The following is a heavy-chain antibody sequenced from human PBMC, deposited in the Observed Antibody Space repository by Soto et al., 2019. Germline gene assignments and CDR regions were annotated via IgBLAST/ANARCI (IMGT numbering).Heavy chain of an antibody. D-gene: IGHD1-26*01. V-gene: IGHV3-48*02. CDR3: ARVSACVVGATTMGLCYFGY. Sequence: PGGSLRLSCAASGFTFGSYSMNWVRQAPGKGLEWVSYISGSSTTIYYADSVKGRFIISRDNAKNSLYLQMNSLRDKDTAVYYCARVSACVVGATTMGLCYFGYWGQGALVTVSS. J-gene: IGHJ4*02. CDR1: GFTFGSYS. CDR2: ISGSSTTI.